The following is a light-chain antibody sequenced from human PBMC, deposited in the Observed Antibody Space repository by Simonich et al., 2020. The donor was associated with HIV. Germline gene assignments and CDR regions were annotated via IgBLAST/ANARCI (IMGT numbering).Light chain of an antibody. CDR3: HQYNGYSNT. CDR1: KSISSY. Sequence: DIQMTQSPSSLSASVGDRVSITCRASKSISSYLSWYQQKPGKAPKLLLYAASRLESGVPSRFSGSGSGTDYTLTISSLQPEDFATYYCHQYNGYSNTFGQGTKLEIK. CDR2: AAS. J-gene: IGKJ2*01. V-gene: IGKV1-NL1*01.